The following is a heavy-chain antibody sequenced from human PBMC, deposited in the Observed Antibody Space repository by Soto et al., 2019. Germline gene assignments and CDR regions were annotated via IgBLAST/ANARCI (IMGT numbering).Heavy chain of an antibody. J-gene: IGHJ6*03. CDR2: IIPILGIA. Sequence: QVQLVQSGAEVKKPGSSVKVSCKASGGTFSSYTISWVRQAPGQGLEWMGRIIPILGIANYAQKFQGRVTITADKSTSTAYMELSSLRSEDTAVYYCVSGASIAARPLTYYYYMDVWGKGTTVTVSS. CDR3: VSGASIAARPLTYYYYMDV. D-gene: IGHD6-6*01. CDR1: GGTFSSYT. V-gene: IGHV1-69*02.